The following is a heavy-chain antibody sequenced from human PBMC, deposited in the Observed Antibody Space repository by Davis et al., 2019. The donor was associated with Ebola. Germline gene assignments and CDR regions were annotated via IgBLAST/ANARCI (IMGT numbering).Heavy chain of an antibody. J-gene: IGHJ4*02. CDR1: GFTFRSYA. CDR3: ATCAYSGYHRSTAFDY. V-gene: IGHV3-30-3*01. D-gene: IGHD5-12*01. CDR2: LSYNGNDE. Sequence: PGGSLRLSCAASGFTFRSYAMHWVRQAPGKGLEWVALLSYNGNDEYYADSVKGRFTISRDNSKSTLYLQMNSLRPEDTAVYYCATCAYSGYHRSTAFDYWGQGTLVTVSS.